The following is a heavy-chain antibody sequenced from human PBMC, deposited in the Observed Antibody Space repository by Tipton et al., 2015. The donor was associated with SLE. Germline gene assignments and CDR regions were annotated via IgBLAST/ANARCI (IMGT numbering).Heavy chain of an antibody. Sequence: TLSLTCTVSGGSISSGGYYWSWIRQHPGKGLEWVGYISYSGSTNYNPSLKSRVTISLDTSKKQFSLKLNSVSAADTAVYYCARIVTYYDFWSGPGKVYYYYYMDVWGKGTTVTVSS. J-gene: IGHJ6*03. CDR2: ISYSGST. CDR3: ARIVTYYDFWSGPGKVYYYYYMDV. D-gene: IGHD3-3*01. V-gene: IGHV4-61*08. CDR1: GGSISSGGYY.